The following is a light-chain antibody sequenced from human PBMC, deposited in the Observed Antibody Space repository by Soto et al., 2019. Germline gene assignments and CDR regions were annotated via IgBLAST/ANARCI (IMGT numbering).Light chain of an antibody. CDR2: WAS. CDR1: QNNKNY. Sequence: DIVMTQSPDSLAVSLGERATINCKSSQNNKNYLAWYQQKTGQPPKLLIDWASIRASGVPDRFSGSGSGTEFILTISSLQSEDFAVYYCQQHTDWPPITFGQGTRLEIK. V-gene: IGKV4-1*01. J-gene: IGKJ5*01. CDR3: QQHTDWPPIT.